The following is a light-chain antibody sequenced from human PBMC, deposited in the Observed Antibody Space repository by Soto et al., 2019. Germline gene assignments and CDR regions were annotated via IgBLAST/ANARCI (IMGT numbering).Light chain of an antibody. CDR2: LNRDGSH. CDR1: SGHSNYA. Sequence: QPVLTQSPSASASLGASVKLTCTLSSGHSNYAIAWHQQQPEKGPRYLMKLNRDGSHSKGDGIPNRFSGSSSGAERYLTISSLQSEDEADYYCQTWGTGIGIFGGGTKLTV. CDR3: QTWGTGIGI. J-gene: IGLJ2*01. V-gene: IGLV4-69*01.